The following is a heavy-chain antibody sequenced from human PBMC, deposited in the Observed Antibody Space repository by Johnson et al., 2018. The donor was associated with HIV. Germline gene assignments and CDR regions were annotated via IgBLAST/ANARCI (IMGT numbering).Heavy chain of an antibody. J-gene: IGHJ3*02. Sequence: QVQLVESGGGVVQPGGSLRLSCAASGFTFSSYGMHWVRQAPGKGLERVSVIYSGGSTFYADSVTGRFTISRANSGNTLYLQMDSLRFEETAVYYCASTRLGAFDIWGQGKMVTVSS. CDR2: IYSGGST. CDR3: ASTRLGAFDI. CDR1: GFTFSSYG. V-gene: IGHV3-NL1*01. D-gene: IGHD6-6*01.